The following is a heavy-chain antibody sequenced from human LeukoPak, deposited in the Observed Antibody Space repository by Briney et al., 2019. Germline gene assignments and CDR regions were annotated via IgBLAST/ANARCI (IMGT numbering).Heavy chain of an antibody. Sequence: GGSLRLSRAASGFTFSSYAMHWVRQAPGKGLEWVAVISYDGSNKYYADSVKGRLTISRDNSKNTLYLQMNSLRAEDTAVYYCARDRRRVLAARPSYFDYWGQGTLVTVSS. V-gene: IGHV3-30-3*01. D-gene: IGHD6-6*01. CDR2: ISYDGSNK. CDR1: GFTFSSYA. J-gene: IGHJ4*02. CDR3: ARDRRRVLAARPSYFDY.